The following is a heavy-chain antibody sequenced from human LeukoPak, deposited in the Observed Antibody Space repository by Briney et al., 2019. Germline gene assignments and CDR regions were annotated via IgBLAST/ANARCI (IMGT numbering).Heavy chain of an antibody. J-gene: IGHJ4*02. V-gene: IGHV3-30*02. Sequence: PGGSLRLSCAASGFTFSSYGMHWVRQAPGKGLEWVAFIRYDGSSKYYADSVKGRFTISRDNSKNTLYLQMNSLRAEDTAVYYCAKELPGGFGDYWGQGTLVTVSS. D-gene: IGHD3-16*01. CDR1: GFTFSSYG. CDR2: IRYDGSSK. CDR3: AKELPGGFGDY.